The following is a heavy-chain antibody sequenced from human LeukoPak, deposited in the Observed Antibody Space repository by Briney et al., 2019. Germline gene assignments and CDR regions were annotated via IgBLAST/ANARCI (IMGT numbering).Heavy chain of an antibody. D-gene: IGHD4-17*01. CDR1: GYTFTSYY. CDR2: ISAYNGNT. V-gene: IGHV1-18*04. J-gene: IGHJ4*02. Sequence: ASVKVSCKASGYTFTSYYMHWVRQAPGQGLEWMGWISAYNGNTNYAQKLQGRVTMTTDTSTSTAYMELRSLRSDDTAVYYCARDDGDYDYFDYWGQGTLVTVSS. CDR3: ARDDGDYDYFDY.